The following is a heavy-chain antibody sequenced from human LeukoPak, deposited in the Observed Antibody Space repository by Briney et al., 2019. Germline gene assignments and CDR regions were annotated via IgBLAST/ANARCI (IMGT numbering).Heavy chain of an antibody. Sequence: ASVKVSCKASGYTFTGYGISWVRRAPGHGLEWMGWISAYNGNTNYAQKLQGRVTMTTDTSTSTAYMELRSLRSDDTAVYHCARVGYDSSGYYYYYYGMDVWGQGTTVTVSS. CDR3: ARVGYDSSGYYYYYYGMDV. CDR1: GYTFTGYG. D-gene: IGHD3-22*01. J-gene: IGHJ6*02. CDR2: ISAYNGNT. V-gene: IGHV1-18*01.